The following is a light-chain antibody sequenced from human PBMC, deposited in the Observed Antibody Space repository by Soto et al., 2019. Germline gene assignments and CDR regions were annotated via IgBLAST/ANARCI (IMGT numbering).Light chain of an antibody. CDR2: GAS. Sequence: EIVLTQSPGTLSLSPGERATLSCRASQTISSNYLAWYQQRPGQAPRLLIHGASTRAIGIPDRFSGSGSGADFILTISRLEPEDFAVYYCQQYDTSPRTFVQGTKVDIK. J-gene: IGKJ1*01. V-gene: IGKV3-20*01. CDR1: QTISSNY. CDR3: QQYDTSPRT.